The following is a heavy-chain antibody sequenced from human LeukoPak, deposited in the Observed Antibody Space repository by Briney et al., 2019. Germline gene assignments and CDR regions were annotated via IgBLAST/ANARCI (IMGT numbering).Heavy chain of an antibody. CDR3: ARGGYSYGYDDDFDY. V-gene: IGHV4-59*01. CDR1: GGSISSYC. Sequence: PSETLSLTCTVSGGSISSYCWSWIRQPPGKGLEWIGYIYNSGSTNHNPSLKSRVTISVDTSKNKFSLKLSSVTAADTAVYYCARGGYSYGYDDDFDYWGQGTLVTVSS. J-gene: IGHJ4*02. D-gene: IGHD5-18*01. CDR2: IYNSGST.